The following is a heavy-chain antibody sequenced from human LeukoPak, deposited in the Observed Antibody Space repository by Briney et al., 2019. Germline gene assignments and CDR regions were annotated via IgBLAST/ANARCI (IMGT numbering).Heavy chain of an antibody. D-gene: IGHD1-1*01. CDR1: GDSVSSSSAA. CDR2: TYYGSKWYH. V-gene: IGHV6-1*01. Sequence: SQTLSLTCAISGDSVSSSSAAWSWIRQSPSRGLEWLGRTYYGSKWYHDYAVSVKSRITINPDTSKNQFSLQLNSMTPEDTAVYYCAREGSEGYLFDYWGQGTLVTVSS. CDR3: AREGSEGYLFDY. J-gene: IGHJ4*02.